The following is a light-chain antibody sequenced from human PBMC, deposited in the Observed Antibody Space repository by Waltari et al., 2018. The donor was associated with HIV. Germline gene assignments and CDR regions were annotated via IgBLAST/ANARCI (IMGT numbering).Light chain of an antibody. Sequence: EIMMTQSPATLSVSPGDTATLSCRASQSVSPNLAWYQQKPGQAPRLLFYDASTRATGVPARFSGGGSETEFTLTITSLQSEDFAVYYCQQYNNWPPAYTFGQGTKLEIK. CDR2: DAS. CDR1: QSVSPN. CDR3: QQYNNWPPAYT. J-gene: IGKJ2*01. V-gene: IGKV3-15*01.